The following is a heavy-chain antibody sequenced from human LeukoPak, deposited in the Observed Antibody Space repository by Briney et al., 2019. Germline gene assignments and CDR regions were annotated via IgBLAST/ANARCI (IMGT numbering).Heavy chain of an antibody. CDR3: ARLKYYYDSSGYAPSWFDY. D-gene: IGHD3-22*01. V-gene: IGHV4-59*01. CDR2: IYPNGST. Sequence: PAETVSLTCTVSGGSISSYYWSWIRQPPGKGLEWIGYIYPNGSTNYNPSLKSRVTISVDTSKNQFSLKLSSVTAADTAVYYCARLKYYYDSSGYAPSWFDYWGQGTLVTVSS. CDR1: GGSISSYY. J-gene: IGHJ4*02.